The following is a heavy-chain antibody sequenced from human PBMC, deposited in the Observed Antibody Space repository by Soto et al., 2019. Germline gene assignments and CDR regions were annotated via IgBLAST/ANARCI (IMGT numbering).Heavy chain of an antibody. V-gene: IGHV1-24*01. J-gene: IGHJ5*02. CDR1: GYTLNEVA. CDR3: TTYHGDYNFDH. D-gene: IGHD4-17*01. CDR2: FDPDEAET. Sequence: GASVKVSCKVSGYTLNEVAMRWVRQAPGKGLEWLGGFDPDEAETNYAQHFQGRVTMTEDTSTDTVYMELSSLRSEDTALYFCTTYHGDYNFDHWGQGTLVTVSS.